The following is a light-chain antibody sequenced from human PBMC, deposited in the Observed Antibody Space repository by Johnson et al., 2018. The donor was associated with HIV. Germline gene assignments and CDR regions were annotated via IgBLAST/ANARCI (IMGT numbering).Light chain of an antibody. V-gene: IGLV1-51*02. CDR1: SSNIGNNY. J-gene: IGLJ1*01. Sequence: QSVLTQPPSVSAAPGQKVTISCSGSSSNIGNNYVSWYQQLPGTAPKLLIYENNKRPSGIPDRFSGSKSGTSATLGITGLKTGDEADYYCGTWDSSLSGNYVFGTGNKVTGL. CDR2: ENN. CDR3: GTWDSSLSGNYV.